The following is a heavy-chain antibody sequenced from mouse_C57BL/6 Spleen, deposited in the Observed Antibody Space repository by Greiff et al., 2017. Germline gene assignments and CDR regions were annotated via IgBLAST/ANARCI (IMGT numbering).Heavy chain of an antibody. Sequence: VKLQESGPELVKPGASVKISCKASGYAFSSSWMNWVKQRPGQGLEWIGRIYPGDGDTNYNGKFKGKATLTADKSSSTAYMQLSSLTSEDSAVYFCARENLLLRYFDVWGTGTTVTVSS. D-gene: IGHD1-1*01. V-gene: IGHV1-82*01. CDR3: ARENLLLRYFDV. J-gene: IGHJ1*03. CDR1: GYAFSSSW. CDR2: IYPGDGDT.